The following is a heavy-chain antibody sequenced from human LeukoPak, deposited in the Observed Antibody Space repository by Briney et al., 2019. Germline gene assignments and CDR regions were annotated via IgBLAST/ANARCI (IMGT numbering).Heavy chain of an antibody. D-gene: IGHD4-17*01. CDR1: GGSISSYY. J-gene: IGHJ3*02. V-gene: IGHV4-4*07. Sequence: PSETLSLTCTVSGGSISSYYWSWIRQPAGKGLQWIGRIYTSGSTNYNPSLKSRVTMSVDTSKNQFSLKLSSVTAADTAVYYCASGVTLTKTNAFDIWGQGTMVTVSS. CDR3: ASGVTLTKTNAFDI. CDR2: IYTSGST.